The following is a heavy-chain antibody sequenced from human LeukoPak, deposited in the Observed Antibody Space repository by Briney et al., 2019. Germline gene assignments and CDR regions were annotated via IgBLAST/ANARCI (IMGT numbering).Heavy chain of an antibody. CDR3: AREVGATRGLDP. D-gene: IGHD1-26*01. V-gene: IGHV3-53*01. Sequence: GGFLRLSCAASGFTVSSNYMSWVRQAPGKGLEWVSIIYSGGSTYYADSVKGRFTISRDTSKNTLYLQMNSLRAEDTAVYYCAREVGATRGLDPWGQGTLVTVSS. J-gene: IGHJ5*02. CDR2: IYSGGST. CDR1: GFTVSSNY.